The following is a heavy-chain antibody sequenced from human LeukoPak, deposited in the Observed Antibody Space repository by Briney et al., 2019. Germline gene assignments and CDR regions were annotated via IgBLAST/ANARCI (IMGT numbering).Heavy chain of an antibody. V-gene: IGHV4-59*01. J-gene: IGHJ3*02. CDR1: GGSIRSYY. D-gene: IGHD3-22*01. Sequence: SETLSLTCTVSGGSIRSYYWSWIRQPPGKGLEWIGYVYSSGSTNYNPSFKSRVTISVDTSKNQFSLRLSSVTAADTAVYYCAKSLGSGYYQGAFDIWGQGTMVTVSS. CDR2: VYSSGST. CDR3: AKSLGSGYYQGAFDI.